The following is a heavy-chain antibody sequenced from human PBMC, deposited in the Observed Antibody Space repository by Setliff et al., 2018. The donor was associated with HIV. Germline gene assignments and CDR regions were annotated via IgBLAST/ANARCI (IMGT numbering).Heavy chain of an antibody. CDR1: GYTLSELS. CDR3: VRDIKYASGNSYMGPSPGFDY. CDR2: VDPEDGET. D-gene: IGHD3-10*01. Sequence: ASVKVSCKVSGYTLSELSVHWVRQAPGKGLQWMGGVDPEDGETIYAQELQGRVTMTEDTSADTAYMELSSLRSEDTAVYYCVRDIKYASGNSYMGPSPGFDYWGQGTLVTVSS. V-gene: IGHV1-24*01. J-gene: IGHJ4*02.